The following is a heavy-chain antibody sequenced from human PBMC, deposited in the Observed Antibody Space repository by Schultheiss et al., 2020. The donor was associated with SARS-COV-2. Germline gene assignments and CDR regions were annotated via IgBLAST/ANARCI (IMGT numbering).Heavy chain of an antibody. CDR2: ISGSGGST. CDR3: ARSQGSYSSGWYGMDV. J-gene: IGHJ6*02. CDR1: GFTFSSYA. Sequence: GGSLRLSCAASGFTFSSYAMSWVRQAPGKGLEWVSAISGSGGSTYYADSVKGRFTISRDNAKNSLYLQMNSLRAEDTAVYYCARSQGSYSSGWYGMDVWGQGTTVTVSS. V-gene: IGHV3-23*01. D-gene: IGHD6-19*01.